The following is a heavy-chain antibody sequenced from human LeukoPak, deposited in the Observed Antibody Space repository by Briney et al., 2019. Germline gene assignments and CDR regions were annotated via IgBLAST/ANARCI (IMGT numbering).Heavy chain of an antibody. J-gene: IGHJ6*03. V-gene: IGHV3-48*03. CDR2: ISSSGSTI. D-gene: IGHD3-22*01. CDR1: GFTFSSYV. Sequence: GGSLRLSCAASGFTFSSYVMNWVRQAPGKGLEWVSYISSSGSTIYYADSVKGRFTISRDNAKNSMYLQMNSLRAEDTAVYYCASNYDSSGYYYYYYMDVWGKGTTVTVSS. CDR3: ASNYDSSGYYYYYYMDV.